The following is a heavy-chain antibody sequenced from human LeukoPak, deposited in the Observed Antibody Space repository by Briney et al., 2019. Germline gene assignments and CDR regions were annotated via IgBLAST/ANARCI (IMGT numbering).Heavy chain of an antibody. CDR2: IYSGGST. D-gene: IGHD3-22*01. CDR3: ARDENYYDSSGYPS. CDR1: GFTVSSNY. V-gene: IGHV3-66*01. Sequence: GGSLRLSCAASGFTVSSNYMSWVRQAPGKGLEWVSVIYSGGSTYYADSVKGRSTISRDNSKNTLYLQMSSLRAEDTAVYYCARDENYYDSSGYPSWGQGTLVTVSS. J-gene: IGHJ5*02.